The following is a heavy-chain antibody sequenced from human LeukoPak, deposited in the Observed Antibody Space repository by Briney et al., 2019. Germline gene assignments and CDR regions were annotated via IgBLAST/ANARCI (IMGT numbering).Heavy chain of an antibody. CDR2: MNPYSGNT. CDR3: ARGYSPTLRTTGNDY. J-gene: IGHJ4*02. Sequence: MNPYSGNTGYAQKFQGRVTMTRDTSINTAYLEFYSLRSEDTAVYYCARGYSPTLRTTGNDYWGQGTLVTVSS. V-gene: IGHV1-8*01. D-gene: IGHD1-1*01.